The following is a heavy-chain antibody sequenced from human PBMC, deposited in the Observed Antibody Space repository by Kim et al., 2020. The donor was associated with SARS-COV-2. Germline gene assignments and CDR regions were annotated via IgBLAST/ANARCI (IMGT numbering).Heavy chain of an antibody. J-gene: IGHJ4*02. Sequence: GGSLRLSCAASGFTFSSYAMHWVRQAPGKGLEWVAVISYDGSNKYYADSVKGRFTISRDNSKNTLYLQMNSLRAEDTAVYYCAREFGGLRPRGVGATLDYWGQGTLVTVSS. CDR1: GFTFSSYA. D-gene: IGHD1-26*01. CDR2: ISYDGSNK. CDR3: AREFGGLRPRGVGATLDY. V-gene: IGHV3-30-3*01.